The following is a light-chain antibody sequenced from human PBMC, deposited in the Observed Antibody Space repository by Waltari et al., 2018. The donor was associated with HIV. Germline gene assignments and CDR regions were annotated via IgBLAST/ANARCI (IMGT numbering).Light chain of an antibody. CDR1: QNVITN. Sequence: EIVMTKSPATLSVSPGERVTLSCRASQNVITNLAWYQQKPGQAPRLLISGSSTRATGVPPRFSGGGSGTEFTLTIGSLQSEDFAFYYCQQYNNWPRTFGQGAKVEVK. CDR3: QQYNNWPRT. CDR2: GSS. V-gene: IGKV3-15*01. J-gene: IGKJ1*01.